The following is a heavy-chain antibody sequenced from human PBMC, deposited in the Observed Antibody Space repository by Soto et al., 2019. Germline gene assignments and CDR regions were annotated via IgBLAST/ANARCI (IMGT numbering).Heavy chain of an antibody. Sequence: PSETLSLTCTVSGGSITNYYCSWIRQVPGKGLEWIGYISYSGNTKYNPSLKSRVTMSVDTSRNQFSLNLRSVSAADTAVYYCARGYCTTGNCYAGWFDLWGQGTLVTVS. CDR2: ISYSGNT. V-gene: IGHV4-59*01. J-gene: IGHJ5*02. CDR3: ARGYCTTGNCYAGWFDL. D-gene: IGHD2-2*01. CDR1: GGSITNYY.